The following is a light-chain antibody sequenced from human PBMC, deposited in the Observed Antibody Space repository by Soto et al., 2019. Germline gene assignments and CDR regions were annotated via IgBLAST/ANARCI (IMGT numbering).Light chain of an antibody. CDR1: KLADKS. CDR3: QVWDSDSDHGV. V-gene: IGLV3-21*02. CDR2: DDR. J-gene: IGLJ3*02. Sequence: SYELTQAPSVSVAPGQRARITCAGNKLADKSVHWYQQKPGQAPGLVVYDDRDRPSGVPERFSGTNSDNVAALTIFRVEAGDEADYFCQVWDSDSDHGVFGGGTQLTVL.